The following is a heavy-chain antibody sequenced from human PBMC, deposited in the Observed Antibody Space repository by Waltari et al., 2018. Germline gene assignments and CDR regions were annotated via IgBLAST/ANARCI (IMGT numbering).Heavy chain of an antibody. D-gene: IGHD3-3*01. CDR3: ARDSAVAYYDFWSGYSNFDY. Sequence: QVQLQESGPGLVKPSETLSLTCAVSGYSISSGYYWGWIRQPPGKGLEWIGSIYHSGSTDSNPSLKSRVTISVDTSKNQFSLKLSSVTAADTAVYYCARDSAVAYYDFWSGYSNFDYWGQGTLVTVSS. J-gene: IGHJ4*02. CDR1: GYSISSGYY. CDR2: IYHSGST. V-gene: IGHV4-38-2*02.